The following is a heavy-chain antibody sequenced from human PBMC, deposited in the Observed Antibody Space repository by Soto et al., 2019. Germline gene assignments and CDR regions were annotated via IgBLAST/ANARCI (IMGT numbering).Heavy chain of an antibody. CDR3: ARSHIVPRLLMYPYDY. CDR2: INHSGST. V-gene: IGHV4-34*01. CDR1: GGSFSGYY. J-gene: IGHJ4*02. D-gene: IGHD6-6*01. Sequence: SETLSLTCAVYGGSFSGYYWSWIRQPPGKGLEWIGGINHSGSTNYNPSLKSRVTISLDTSKNQFSLKLSSVTAADTAVYYCARSHIVPRLLMYPYDYWGQGTLVTVSS.